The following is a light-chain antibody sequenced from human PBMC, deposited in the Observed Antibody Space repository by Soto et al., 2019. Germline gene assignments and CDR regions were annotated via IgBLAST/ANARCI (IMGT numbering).Light chain of an antibody. V-gene: IGKV3-20*01. CDR3: QQYGSSPPIT. Sequence: EIVLTQSPGTLSLSPGERATLSCRASQSVSSSYLAWYQQTPGQAPRLLIYGASSRATCIPDRFSGSGSGTDFTLTISRLEPEAVAVYYCQQYGSSPPITFGQGTRLAIK. CDR1: QSVSSSY. CDR2: GAS. J-gene: IGKJ5*01.